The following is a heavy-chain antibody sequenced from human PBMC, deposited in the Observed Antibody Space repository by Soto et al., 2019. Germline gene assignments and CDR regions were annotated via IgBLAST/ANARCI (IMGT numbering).Heavy chain of an antibody. CDR1: GYTFTNYG. CDR3: AGERPWEPLLY. J-gene: IGHJ4*02. CDR2: VSAYNRKT. Sequence: QVRLVQSGLEVKKPGASVRLSCKTSGYTFTNYGVTWVRQAPGQGLEWMGWVSAYNRKTNYAQKFEDRVIMTTDTSTSTAYLELRNLKSDDAAVYYCAGERPWEPLLYWGEGTLVTVS. D-gene: IGHD1-26*01. V-gene: IGHV1-18*04.